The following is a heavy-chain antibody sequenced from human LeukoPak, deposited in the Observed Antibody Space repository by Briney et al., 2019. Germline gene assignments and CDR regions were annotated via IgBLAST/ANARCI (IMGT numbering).Heavy chain of an antibody. V-gene: IGHV1-18*01. CDR3: ARASHDFWSGYPIDP. D-gene: IGHD3-3*01. CDR1: GYTFTSYG. CDR2: ISAYNGNT. Sequence: ASVKVSCKASGYTFTSYGISWVRQAPGQGLEWMGWISAYNGNTNCAQKLQGRVTMTTDTSTSTAYMELRSLRSDDTAVYYCARASHDFWSGYPIDPWGQGTLVTVSS. J-gene: IGHJ5*02.